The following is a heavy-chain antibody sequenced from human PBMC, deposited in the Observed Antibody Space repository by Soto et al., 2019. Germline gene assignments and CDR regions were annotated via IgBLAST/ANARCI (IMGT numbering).Heavy chain of an antibody. CDR2: INPNIGHA. CDR1: GYSFTAFH. Sequence: ASVKVSCKASGYSFTAFHMHWVRQAPGLGLEWMGIINPNIGHANIAQRFQGRVTMTRDTSTSTVHMELITLRSEDTAVYYCARSQVGRPLDVWGPGTTVTVSS. J-gene: IGHJ6*02. CDR3: ARSQVGRPLDV. D-gene: IGHD1-26*01. V-gene: IGHV1-46*01.